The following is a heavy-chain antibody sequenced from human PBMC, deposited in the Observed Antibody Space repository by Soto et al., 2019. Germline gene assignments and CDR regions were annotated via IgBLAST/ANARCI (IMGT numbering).Heavy chain of an antibody. J-gene: IGHJ4*02. CDR3: TRGEPAAIGGIFDY. CDR2: IRSKAYGGTT. Sequence: GGSLRLSCTASGFTFGDYAMSWFRQAPGKGLEWVGFIRSKAYGGTTEYAASVKGRFTISRDDSKSIAYLQMNSLKTEDTAVYYCTRGEPAAIGGIFDYWGQGTLVTVSS. CDR1: GFTFGDYA. D-gene: IGHD2-2*01. V-gene: IGHV3-49*03.